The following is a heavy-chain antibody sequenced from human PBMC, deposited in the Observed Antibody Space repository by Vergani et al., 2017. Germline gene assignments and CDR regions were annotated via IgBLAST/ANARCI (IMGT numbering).Heavy chain of an antibody. CDR3: AKRGSGVVNGEDV. CDR1: GFTFSSYA. Sequence: EVQLVESGGGVVRPGGSLRLSCAASGFTFSSYAMSWVRQAPGKGLEWVSAISGSGGSTYYADSVKGRFTISRDNSKNTLYLQMNSLRAEDTAVYYCAKRGSGVVNGEDVWGKGTTVTVSS. D-gene: IGHD3-3*01. V-gene: IGHV3-23*04. J-gene: IGHJ6*04. CDR2: ISGSGGST.